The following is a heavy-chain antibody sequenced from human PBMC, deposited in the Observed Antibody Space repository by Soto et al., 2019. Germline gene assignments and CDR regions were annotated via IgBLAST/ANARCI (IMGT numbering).Heavy chain of an antibody. CDR1: GGSISSGDYY. J-gene: IGHJ4*02. CDR2: IYYSGST. CDR3: ARGSYCSGGSCYSGPFDY. Sequence: SETLSLTCTVSGGSISSGDYYWSWIRQPPGKGLEWIGYIYYSGSTYYNPSLKSRVTISVDTSKNQFSLKLSSVTAADTAVYYCARGSYCSGGSCYSGPFDYWGQGTLVTVSS. D-gene: IGHD2-15*01. V-gene: IGHV4-30-4*01.